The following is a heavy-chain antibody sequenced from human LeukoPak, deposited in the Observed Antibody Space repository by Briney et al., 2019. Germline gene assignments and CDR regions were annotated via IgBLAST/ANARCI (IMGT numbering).Heavy chain of an antibody. CDR3: AKDPHNRRYSSSSPARDD. D-gene: IGHD6-6*01. CDR2: ISGSGGST. CDR1: GFTFSSYA. J-gene: IGHJ4*02. Sequence: GGSLRLSCAASGFTFSSYAMSWVRQAPGKGLEWVSAISGSGGSTYYADSVKGRFTISRDNSKNTLYLQMNSLRAEDTAVYYCAKDPHNRRYSSSSPARDDWGQGTLVTVSS. V-gene: IGHV3-23*01.